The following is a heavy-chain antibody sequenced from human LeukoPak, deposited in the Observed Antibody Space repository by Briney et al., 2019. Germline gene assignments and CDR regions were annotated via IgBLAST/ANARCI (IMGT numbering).Heavy chain of an antibody. CDR1: GFTFSSYA. J-gene: IGHJ3*02. CDR2: ISGSGGST. V-gene: IGHV3-23*01. CDR3: ERITMVRGVKPDAFDI. Sequence: PGGSLRLSCAASGFTFSSYAMSWVRQAPGKGLEWVSAISGSGGSTYYADSVKGWFTISRDNSKNTLYLQMNSLRAEDTAVYYCERITMVRGVKPDAFDIWGQGTMVTVSS. D-gene: IGHD3-10*01.